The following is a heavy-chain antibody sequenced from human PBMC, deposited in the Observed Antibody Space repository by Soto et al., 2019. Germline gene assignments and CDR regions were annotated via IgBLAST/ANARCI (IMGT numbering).Heavy chain of an antibody. Sequence: PEETLSITCTVSGGSISGYYWSWIRQPPGKRLEYIGYIYHTGSTNYNPSLKSRVTISVDTSKNQFSLKLSSVTAADTAVYYCASSSLGGLGWGSGSPFDYWGQGALVTVSS. CDR3: ASSSLGGLGWGSGSPFDY. CDR2: IYHTGST. CDR1: GGSISGYY. D-gene: IGHD3-10*01. V-gene: IGHV4-59*08. J-gene: IGHJ4*02.